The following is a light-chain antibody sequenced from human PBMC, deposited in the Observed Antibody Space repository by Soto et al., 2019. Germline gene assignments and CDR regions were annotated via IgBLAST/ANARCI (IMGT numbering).Light chain of an antibody. CDR1: SGDVGSYKY. Sequence: QSALTQPASVSGSPGQSISVSCTGSSGDVGSYKYVSWYQQYTGKAPKLIIYEVNKRPSGISDRFSGSKSGNTASLTISGLQAEDEADYYCSSYTITSTLVIFGGGTKLTVL. CDR2: EVN. J-gene: IGLJ2*01. V-gene: IGLV2-14*01. CDR3: SSYTITSTLVI.